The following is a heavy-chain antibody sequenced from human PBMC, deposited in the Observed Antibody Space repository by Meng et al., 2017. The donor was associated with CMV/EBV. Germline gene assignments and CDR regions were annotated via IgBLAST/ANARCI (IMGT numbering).Heavy chain of an antibody. CDR1: GFTFVDYG. D-gene: IGHD6-13*01. J-gene: IGHJ6*02. Sequence: GGSLRLSCAAPGFTFVDYGRSWVRQAPGKGLEWVSGINWNGGSTGYADSVKGRFTISRDNAKNSLYLQMNSLRAEDTALYYCAREGGIAAAGYYYYGMDVWGQGTTVTVSS. CDR2: INWNGGST. CDR3: AREGGIAAAGYYYYGMDV. V-gene: IGHV3-20*04.